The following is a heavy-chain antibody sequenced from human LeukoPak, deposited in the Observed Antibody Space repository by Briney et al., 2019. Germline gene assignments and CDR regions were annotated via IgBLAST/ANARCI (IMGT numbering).Heavy chain of an antibody. CDR1: VFTFSSYW. J-gene: IGHJ5*02. CDR2: IDGDGRIT. CDR3: ARDSPRTGP. D-gene: IGHD1-1*01. V-gene: IGHV3-74*01. Sequence: GGSLRLSCAASVFTFSSYWMRWVRPVPGQGLVWVSHIDGDGRITNYGDSSKGRFTISRDNAKNILYLQMNSLRAGDTAVYYWARDSPRTGPWGQGILVTVSS.